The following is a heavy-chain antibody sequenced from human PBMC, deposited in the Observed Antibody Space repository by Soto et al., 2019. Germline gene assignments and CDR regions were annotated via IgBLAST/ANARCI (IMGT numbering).Heavy chain of an antibody. V-gene: IGHV1-18*01. CDR3: ARLRFGEFLSYLVY. D-gene: IGHD3-10*01. CDR2: ISAYNDST. J-gene: IGHJ4*01. Sequence: GASVKVSCKASGFTFTCYAISWVRQAPGQGLEWMGWISAYNDSTNYAQKLQGRVTMTTDTSTNTAYMELRSLSSDDTAVYYCARLRFGEFLSYLVYWG. CDR1: GFTFTCYA.